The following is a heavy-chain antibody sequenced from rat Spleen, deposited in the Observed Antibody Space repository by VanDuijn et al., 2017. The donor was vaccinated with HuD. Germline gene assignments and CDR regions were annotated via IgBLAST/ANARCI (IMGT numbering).Heavy chain of an antibody. CDR1: GFTFSNYD. CDR2: ISYDGSAT. Sequence: EVQLVESGGGLVQPGRSLKLSCAASGFTFSNYDMAWVRQAAAKGLEWVATISYDGSATYYRDSVKGRFTISRDNAKSTLYLQMDSLRSEDTATYYCARRGLEWSFDYWGQGVMVTVSS. CDR3: ARRGLEWSFDY. D-gene: IGHD1-1*01. V-gene: IGHV5-29*01. J-gene: IGHJ2*01.